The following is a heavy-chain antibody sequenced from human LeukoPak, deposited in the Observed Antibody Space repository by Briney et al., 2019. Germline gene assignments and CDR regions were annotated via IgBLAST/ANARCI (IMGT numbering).Heavy chain of an antibody. D-gene: IGHD3-9*01. CDR2: ISNSGGST. Sequence: GGSLRLSCAASGFTFPTYAMSWVRPAPGKGLERVSVISNSGGSTWYADAVKGRFTISRDNSKNTLSLQMDSLRAEDSAVYYCAPDLRGSDWPVDYWGQGTLVTVSS. J-gene: IGHJ4*02. CDR3: APDLRGSDWPVDY. CDR1: GFTFPTYA. V-gene: IGHV3-23*01.